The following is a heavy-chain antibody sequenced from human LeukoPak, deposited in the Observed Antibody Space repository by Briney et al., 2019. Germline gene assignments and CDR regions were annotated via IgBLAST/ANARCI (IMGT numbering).Heavy chain of an antibody. CDR3: ARDTRGWFGELPDFDY. J-gene: IGHJ4*02. D-gene: IGHD3-10*01. V-gene: IGHV3-21*01. Sequence: GGSLRLSCAASGFTFSSYSMNWVRQAPGKGLEWVSSISSSSSYIYYADSVKGRFTISRDNAKNSLYLQMNSLRAEDTAVYYCARDTRGWFGELPDFDYWGQGTLVTVSS. CDR2: ISSSSSYI. CDR1: GFTFSSYS.